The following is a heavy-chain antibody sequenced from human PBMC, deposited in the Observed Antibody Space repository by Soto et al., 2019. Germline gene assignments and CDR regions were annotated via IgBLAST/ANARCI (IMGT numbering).Heavy chain of an antibody. CDR3: ARSNHSSSWYSIDY. D-gene: IGHD6-13*01. J-gene: IGHJ4*02. Sequence: PSETLSLTCTVSGGSISSYYWSWIRQPPGKGLEWIGYIYYSGSTNYNPSLKSRVTISVDTSKNQFSLKLSSVTAADTAVYYCARSNHSSSWYSIDYWGQGTLVTVSS. V-gene: IGHV4-59*01. CDR1: GGSISSYY. CDR2: IYYSGST.